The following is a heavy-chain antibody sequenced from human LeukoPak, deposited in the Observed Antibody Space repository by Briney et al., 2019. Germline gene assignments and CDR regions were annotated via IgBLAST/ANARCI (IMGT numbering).Heavy chain of an antibody. Sequence: GGSLRLSCAASGFTFSNYAMSWVRQAPGKGLEWVSAISGSGGSTYYADSVKGRFTISRDNSKNTLYLQMNSMRAEDTAVYCCAKSRGRSGYDSAWFDPWGQGTLVTVSS. V-gene: IGHV3-23*01. CDR3: AKSRGRSGYDSAWFDP. CDR1: GFTFSNYA. CDR2: ISGSGGST. J-gene: IGHJ5*02. D-gene: IGHD5-12*01.